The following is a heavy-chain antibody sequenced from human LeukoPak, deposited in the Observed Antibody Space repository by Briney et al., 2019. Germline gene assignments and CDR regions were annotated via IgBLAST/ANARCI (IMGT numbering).Heavy chain of an antibody. Sequence: LETLSLTCTVSGGSISNYYWNWIRQPPGKGLEWIGYFYYSGTTNYNPSLKSRVTISVDKSKNQFSLKLSSVTAADTAVYYCAREGADILTGYYIFDYWGQGTLVTVSS. CDR3: AREGADILTGYYIFDY. J-gene: IGHJ4*02. CDR2: FYYSGTT. CDR1: GGSISNYY. D-gene: IGHD3-9*01. V-gene: IGHV4-59*01.